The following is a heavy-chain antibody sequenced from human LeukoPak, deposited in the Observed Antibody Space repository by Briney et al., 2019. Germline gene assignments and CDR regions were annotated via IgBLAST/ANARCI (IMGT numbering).Heavy chain of an antibody. CDR1: GASFAGYS. CDR3: ARERVVSDYDWFDP. J-gene: IGHJ5*02. D-gene: IGHD6-25*01. CDR2: VNRVGYT. V-gene: IGHV4-34*01. Sequence: SETLSLTCAVHGASFAGYSWSWIRQSPGKGLEWIGEVNRVGYTIYNPSLKSRVNISIDTSTTQFSLRLSSVTVADTAVYFCARERVVSDYDWFDPWGQGTLVTVSS.